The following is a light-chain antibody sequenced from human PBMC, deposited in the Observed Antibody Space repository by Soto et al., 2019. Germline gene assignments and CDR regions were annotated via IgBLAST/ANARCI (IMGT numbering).Light chain of an antibody. V-gene: IGKV3-11*01. J-gene: IGKJ3*01. Sequence: EIVLTQSPATLSLSPGARATLSCRASQSVSSYLAWYQQKPGQAPRLLIYDASNMATGIPARFSGSGSGTDFTLTISSLEPEDFAVYYCQQRSNWPPIFTFGPGTKVDIK. CDR1: QSVSSY. CDR2: DAS. CDR3: QQRSNWPPIFT.